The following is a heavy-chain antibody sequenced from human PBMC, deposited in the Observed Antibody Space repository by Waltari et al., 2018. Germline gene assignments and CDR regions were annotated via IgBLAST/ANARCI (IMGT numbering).Heavy chain of an antibody. CDR2: MYPPGSA. D-gene: IGHD5-18*01. Sequence: EVKLVESGGGLVHPGGSLRLSCVASGIAVSYTHLGWVRQAPGKGLEWVSIMYPPGSAYNADSVEGRFTISRDISKNMVHLQMNRLRLEDSATYYCATARDEHTAMVYFDNWGQGTLVSVSS. J-gene: IGHJ4*02. CDR3: ATARDEHTAMVYFDN. V-gene: IGHV3-66*02. CDR1: GIAVSYTH.